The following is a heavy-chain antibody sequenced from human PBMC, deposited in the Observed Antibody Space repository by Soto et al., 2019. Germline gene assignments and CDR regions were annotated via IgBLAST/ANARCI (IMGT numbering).Heavy chain of an antibody. Sequence: QVQLVQSGAEVKKPGASVKVSCKASGYTFTSYGITWVRQAPGQGLEWMGWSSAYNGNTNYAQKLQGRVTMTTDTSTSTAYMELRSLSSDDTAVYYCARGYYSSSWYLRPHFDYWGQGTLVTVSS. CDR3: ARGYYSSSWYLRPHFDY. CDR2: SSAYNGNT. J-gene: IGHJ4*02. D-gene: IGHD6-13*01. CDR1: GYTFTSYG. V-gene: IGHV1-18*01.